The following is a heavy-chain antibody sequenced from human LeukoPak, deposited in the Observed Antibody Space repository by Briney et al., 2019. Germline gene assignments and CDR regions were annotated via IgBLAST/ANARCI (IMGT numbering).Heavy chain of an antibody. D-gene: IGHD3-10*01. CDR3: AREDGSGNESGMDV. V-gene: IGHV1-3*01. J-gene: IGHJ4*02. CDR2: INAGNGNT. Sequence: GASVKVSCKASGYTFTSYAMHWVRQAPGQRLEWMGWINAGNGNTKYSQKFQGRVTITRDTSASTAYMELSSLRSEDTAVYYCAREDGSGNESGMDVWGQGTLVTVSS. CDR1: GYTFTSYA.